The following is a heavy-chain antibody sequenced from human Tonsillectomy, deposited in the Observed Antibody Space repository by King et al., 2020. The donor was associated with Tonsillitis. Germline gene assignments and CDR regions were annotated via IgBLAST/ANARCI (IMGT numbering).Heavy chain of an antibody. Sequence: QLVQSGAEVKKPGSSVKVSCKASGGTLRSYAISWVRQAPGQGLECMGGIIPIFGTINYAQKFQGRVTITADKSTSTAYMELSRLRSEDTAVYYCVFYYDSSGYYTEYYFEYWGQGTLVTASS. CDR3: VFYYDSSGYYTEYYFEY. J-gene: IGHJ4*02. CDR1: GGTLRSYA. V-gene: IGHV1-69*14. CDR2: IIPIFGTI. D-gene: IGHD3-22*01.